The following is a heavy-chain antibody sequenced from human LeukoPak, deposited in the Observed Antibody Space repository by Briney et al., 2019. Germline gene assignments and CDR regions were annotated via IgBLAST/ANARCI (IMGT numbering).Heavy chain of an antibody. Sequence: GGSLRLSCAASGFTFSDYYMSWIRQAPGKGLEWVSYISSVSTTIDYADSVKGRFTISGDNAKNSLYLQMNSLRAEDTAVYYCARSIYTTVTTWYYFDFWGQGTLVTVSS. CDR3: ARSIYTTVTTWYYFDF. CDR1: GFTFSDYY. J-gene: IGHJ4*02. D-gene: IGHD4-17*01. V-gene: IGHV3-11*01. CDR2: ISSVSTTI.